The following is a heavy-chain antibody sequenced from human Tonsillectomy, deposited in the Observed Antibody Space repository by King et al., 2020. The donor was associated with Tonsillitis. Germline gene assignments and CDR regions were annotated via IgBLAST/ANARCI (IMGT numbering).Heavy chain of an antibody. D-gene: IGHD3-3*02. V-gene: IGHV3-64D*06. CDR3: VKDQTFLEWLFDF. Sequence: VQLVESGGGLVQPGGSLRLSCSASGFTFSRHALQWVRQAPGKGLEYVSAISSNGGSTYYADSVKGRFTISRDNSKNTLYLQMSSLRAEDTAVYYCVKDQTFLEWLFDFWGQGTLVTVSS. CDR2: ISSNGGST. J-gene: IGHJ4*02. CDR1: GFTFSRHA.